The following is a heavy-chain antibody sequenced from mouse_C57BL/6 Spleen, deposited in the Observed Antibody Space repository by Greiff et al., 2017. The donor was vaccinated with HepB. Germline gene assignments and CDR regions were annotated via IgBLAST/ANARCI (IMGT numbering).Heavy chain of an antibody. CDR2: IDPEDGDT. V-gene: IGHV14-1*01. CDR3: TTEGQLRLRAWFAY. J-gene: IGHJ3*01. CDR1: GFNIKDYY. Sequence: VQLKESGAELVRPGASVKLSCTASGFNIKDYYMHWVKQRPEQGLEWIGRIDPEDGDTEYAPKFQGKATMTADTSSNTAYLQLSSLTSEDTAVYYCTTEGQLRLRAWFAYWGQGTLVTVSA. D-gene: IGHD3-2*02.